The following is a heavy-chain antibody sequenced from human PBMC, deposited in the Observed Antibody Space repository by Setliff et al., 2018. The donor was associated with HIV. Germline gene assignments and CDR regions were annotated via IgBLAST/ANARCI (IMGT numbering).Heavy chain of an antibody. CDR1: GYTFTSYG. V-gene: IGHV1-18*01. CDR2: ISPNFGHT. CDR3: ARLGSGWSDSYYYAMDI. J-gene: IGHJ6*02. D-gene: IGHD6-19*01. Sequence: ASVKVSCKPSGYTFTSYGLSWVRQAPGQGLEWMGWISPNFGHTNYAQNFLGRVTMTTDTSTSRAYMELRSLRSDDTAVYFCARLGSGWSDSYYYAMDIWGQGTTVTVSS.